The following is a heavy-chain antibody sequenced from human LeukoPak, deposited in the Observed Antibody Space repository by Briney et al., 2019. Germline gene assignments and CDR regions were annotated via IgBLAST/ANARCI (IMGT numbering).Heavy chain of an antibody. CDR1: GFTFISYS. CDR3: ARADGIAASGHYYFDY. CDR2: ISAGSGYI. J-gene: IGHJ4*02. D-gene: IGHD6-25*01. Sequence: GGSLRLSCATSGFTFISYSMTWVRQAPGKGLEWVSSISAGSGYINYADSVKGRFTISRDNAKNSLYLQMNSLRAEDTAVYYCARADGIAASGHYYFDYWGQGNLVTVSS. V-gene: IGHV3-21*01.